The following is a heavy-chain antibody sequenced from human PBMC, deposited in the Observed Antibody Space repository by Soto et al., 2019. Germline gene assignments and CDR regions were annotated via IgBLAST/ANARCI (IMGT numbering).Heavy chain of an antibody. CDR3: ARDGGAATFDY. V-gene: IGHV1-69*12. J-gene: IGHJ4*02. D-gene: IGHD1-26*01. Sequence: QVQLVQSGAEVKKPGSSVKVSCKAFGSTFSSYAINWIRQAPGQGLEWMGGIIPIFGTTTYAQRFQARVTITADESTSTAYMELSSLRSEDTALYYCARDGGAATFDYWGQGTLVTVSS. CDR2: IIPIFGTT. CDR1: GSTFSSYA.